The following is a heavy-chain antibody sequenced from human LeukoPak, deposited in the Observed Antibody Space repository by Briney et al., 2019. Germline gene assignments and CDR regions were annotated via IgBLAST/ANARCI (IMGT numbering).Heavy chain of an antibody. Sequence: PGGSLRLSCAASGLTFSSYAMSWVRQAPGKGLEWVSAISGSGDNTYYADSVKGRFTISRDSSKNTLYLQMNSLRAEDTAIYYCAKERGQWLPDAFDIWGQGTMVTVSS. V-gene: IGHV3-23*01. CDR1: GLTFSSYA. J-gene: IGHJ3*02. CDR3: AKERGQWLPDAFDI. D-gene: IGHD6-19*01. CDR2: ISGSGDNT.